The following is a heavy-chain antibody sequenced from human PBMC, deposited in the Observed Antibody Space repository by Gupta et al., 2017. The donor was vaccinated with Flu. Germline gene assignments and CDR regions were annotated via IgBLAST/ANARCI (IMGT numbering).Heavy chain of an antibody. CDR1: SGSA. CDR2: IRSKANSYAT. V-gene: IGHV3-73*01. CDR3: TSAEQYNYFDY. D-gene: IGHD4-4*01. Sequence: SGSAMRWVRQASGKGLEWVGRIRSKANSYATAYAASVKGRFTISRDDSKNTAYLQMNSLKTEDTAVYYCTSAEQYNYFDYWGQGTLVTVSS. J-gene: IGHJ4*02.